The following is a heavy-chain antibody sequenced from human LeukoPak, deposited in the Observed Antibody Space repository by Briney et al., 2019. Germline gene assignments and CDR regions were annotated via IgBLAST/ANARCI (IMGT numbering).Heavy chain of an antibody. CDR2: IKSKTDGGTT. D-gene: IGHD5-12*01. J-gene: IGHJ4*02. V-gene: IGHV3-15*01. CDR1: GFTFSNAW. CDR3: SQEGYGGTDY. Sequence: SGGSLRLSCAAPGFTFSNAWISWVRQAPGKCLHWLGRIKSKTDGGTTDYTAPVEGRFAISRDDSKNTLYLQMNSLKTEDTAVYYCSQEGYGGTDYWGQGTLVTVSS.